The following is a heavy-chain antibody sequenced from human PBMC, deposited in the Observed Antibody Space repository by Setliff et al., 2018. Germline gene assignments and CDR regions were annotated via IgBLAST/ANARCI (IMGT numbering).Heavy chain of an antibody. Sequence: GGSLRLSCAASGFTFSSYAMSWVRQAPGKGLEWVSAISGSGGSTYYADSVKGRFTISRDNSKNTLYLQMNSLRAEDTAIYYCAKIWGAHCTGNRCHSDPPHWDNWGQGTLVTVSS. J-gene: IGHJ4*02. D-gene: IGHD2-15*01. CDR1: GFTFSSYA. CDR3: AKIWGAHCTGNRCHSDPPHWDN. V-gene: IGHV3-23*01. CDR2: ISGSGGST.